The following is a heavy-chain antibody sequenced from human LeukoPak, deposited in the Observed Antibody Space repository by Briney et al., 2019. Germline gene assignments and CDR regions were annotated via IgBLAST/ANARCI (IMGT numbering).Heavy chain of an antibody. CDR3: ARISGPGAFDI. D-gene: IGHD6-25*01. J-gene: IGHJ3*02. Sequence: GPALVKPTPTLTLTCTLSGFSLTTSGTRVSWIRQPPEKALEFLARIDWDDDNFYCTSLKTRLNISKDTSKNQVVLTMTNMDPVDTATYYCARISGPGAFDIWGQGTMVTVSS. CDR2: IDWDDDN. CDR1: GFSLTTSGTR. V-gene: IGHV2-70*04.